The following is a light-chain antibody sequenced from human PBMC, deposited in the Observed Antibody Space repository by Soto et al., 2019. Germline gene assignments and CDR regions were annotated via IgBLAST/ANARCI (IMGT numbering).Light chain of an antibody. CDR3: QQYNSYPWT. CDR2: KAS. V-gene: IGKV1-5*03. Sequence: DIPMTQSPSTLSASVGDRVTITCRASQRISSWLAWYQQKPGKAPKLLIYKASSLESGVPSRFSGSGSGTDFTLTISSLQPDDFATYYCQQYNSYPWTFGQGTKVEIK. CDR1: QRISSW. J-gene: IGKJ1*01.